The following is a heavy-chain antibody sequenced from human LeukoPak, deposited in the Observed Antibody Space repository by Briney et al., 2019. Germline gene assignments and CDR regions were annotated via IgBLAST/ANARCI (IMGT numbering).Heavy chain of an antibody. CDR2: INSDGCST. V-gene: IGHV3-74*01. CDR1: GFTFSNYW. D-gene: IGHD5-18*01. CDR3: AREGRGYSYAFEY. Sequence: PWGSLRLSCAASGFTFSNYWMHWVRQAPGKGLVWVSRINSDGCSTTYADSVKGRFTISRDNGQNTLYLQMNSLRAEDTAVYYCAREGRGYSYAFEYWGQGTLVTVSS. J-gene: IGHJ4*02.